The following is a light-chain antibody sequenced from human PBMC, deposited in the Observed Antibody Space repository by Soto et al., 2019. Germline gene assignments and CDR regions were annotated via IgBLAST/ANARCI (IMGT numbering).Light chain of an antibody. V-gene: IGLV2-8*01. CDR3: SSYAGSNNWV. CDR2: DVN. CDR1: STDVGNYNY. J-gene: IGLJ2*01. Sequence: QSALTQPPSASGSPGQSLTMSGTGTSTDVGNYNYVSWYQQHPGKAPKLMISDVNRRPSGVPDRFSGSKSGNTASLTVSELQAEDEADYYCSSYAGSNNWVFGGGTKVTVL.